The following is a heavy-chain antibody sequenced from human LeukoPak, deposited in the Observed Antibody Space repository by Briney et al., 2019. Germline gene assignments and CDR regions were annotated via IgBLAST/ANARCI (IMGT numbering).Heavy chain of an antibody. Sequence: GGSLRLSCAASGFTFDDYGMSWVRQAPGKGLEWVSGINWNGGSTGYADSVKGRFTISRDNAKNSLYLQMNSLRAEDTALYYCMSRAAAGTVRDRKVDESWGQGTLVTVSS. D-gene: IGHD6-13*01. CDR1: GFTFDDYG. CDR2: INWNGGST. CDR3: MSRAAAGTVRDRKVDES. J-gene: IGHJ5*02. V-gene: IGHV3-20*04.